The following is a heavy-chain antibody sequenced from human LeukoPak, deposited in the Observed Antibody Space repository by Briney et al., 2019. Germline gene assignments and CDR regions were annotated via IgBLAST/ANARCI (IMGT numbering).Heavy chain of an antibody. V-gene: IGHV3-30*02. CDR1: GFTFSSYD. CDR2: IRYDGSYQ. D-gene: IGHD3-22*01. CDR3: ATPKADYYPFDY. Sequence: GSLRLSCAASGFTFSSYDMHWVRQAPGKGLEWLAFIRYDGSYQYYADSVKGRFTISRDSSKNTLYLQMNSLRAEDTAVYYCATPKADYYPFDYWGQGTLVTVSS. J-gene: IGHJ4*02.